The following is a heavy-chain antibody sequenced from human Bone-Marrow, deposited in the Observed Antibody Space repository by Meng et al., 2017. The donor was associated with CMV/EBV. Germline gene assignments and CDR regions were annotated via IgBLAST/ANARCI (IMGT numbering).Heavy chain of an antibody. D-gene: IGHD5-18*01. J-gene: IGHJ6*02. Sequence: GESLKISCAASGFTFSSYAMSWVRQAPGKGLEWVSVIYSGGSSTYYADSVKGRFTISRDNSKNTLYLQMNSLRAEDTAVYYCARDGGDEAMGYYGMDVWGQGTTVTVSS. V-gene: IGHV3-23*03. CDR2: IYSGGSST. CDR3: ARDGGDEAMGYYGMDV. CDR1: GFTFSSYA.